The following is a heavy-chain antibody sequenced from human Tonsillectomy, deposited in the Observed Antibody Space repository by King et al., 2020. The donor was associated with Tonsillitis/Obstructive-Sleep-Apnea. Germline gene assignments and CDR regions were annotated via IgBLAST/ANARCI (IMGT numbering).Heavy chain of an antibody. V-gene: IGHV5-51*03. CDR2: VYFADSDT. D-gene: IGHD2-8*01. Sequence: QLVQSGAEVKKPGESLKISCKGSGYSFTNYWIAWVRQMPGKGLEWMGVVYFADSDTRYSPSFQGQVTISADKSISTAYLLWSSLKASDAAIYYCARGVSPYYYNDGLDVWGPGTTVTVS. CDR3: ARGVSPYYYNDGLDV. J-gene: IGHJ6*02. CDR1: GYSFTNYW.